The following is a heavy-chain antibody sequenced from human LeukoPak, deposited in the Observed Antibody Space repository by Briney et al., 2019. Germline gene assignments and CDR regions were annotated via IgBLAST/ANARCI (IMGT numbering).Heavy chain of an antibody. Sequence: PGGSLRLSCAASGFTVSSNYMSWVRQAPGKGLEWVSIIFSGGSTYYADSVKGRFTITRDNAKNTLYLQMNRLRAEDTAVYYCAREAVTRSYFDCWGQGTLVTAS. J-gene: IGHJ4*02. D-gene: IGHD4-17*01. V-gene: IGHV3-53*01. CDR1: GFTVSSNY. CDR3: AREAVTRSYFDC. CDR2: IFSGGST.